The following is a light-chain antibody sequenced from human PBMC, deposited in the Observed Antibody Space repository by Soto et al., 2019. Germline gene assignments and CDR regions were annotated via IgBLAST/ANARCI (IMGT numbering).Light chain of an antibody. CDR2: DAS. V-gene: IGKV1-39*01. J-gene: IGKJ4*01. CDR1: QTISTY. CDR3: QQSFSSLLS. Sequence: DIQMTQSPSSLSASFGDRVTITCRASQTISTYVTWYQQKPGKAPKALISDASTLQSGVPSRFSGSGSGTDFTRICSSLQPEDIATDYCQQSFSSLLSFGGGTQVEIK.